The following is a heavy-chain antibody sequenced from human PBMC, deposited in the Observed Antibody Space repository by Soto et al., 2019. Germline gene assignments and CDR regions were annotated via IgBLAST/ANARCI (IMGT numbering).Heavy chain of an antibody. CDR3: ARDYSWIPQLGGYYYYYGMDV. J-gene: IGHJ6*02. CDR2: ISYDGSNK. D-gene: IGHD6-13*01. Sequence: GGSLRLSCAASGFTFSSYAMHWVRQAPGKGLEWVAVISYDGSNKYYADSVKGRFTISRDNSKNTLYLQMNSLRAEDTAVYYCARDYSWIPQLGGYYYYYGMDVWGQGTTVTVSS. CDR1: GFTFSSYA. V-gene: IGHV3-30-3*01.